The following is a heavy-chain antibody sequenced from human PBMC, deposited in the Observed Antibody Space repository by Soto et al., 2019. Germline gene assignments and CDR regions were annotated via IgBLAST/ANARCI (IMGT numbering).Heavy chain of an antibody. CDR2: INAGNGDT. CDR1: GYTFTTYT. V-gene: IGHV1-3*01. Sequence: QVQLVQSGAEVKKPGASVKVSCRASGYTFTTYTIHWVRQAPGQRLEWMGWINAGNGDTKYSQTLQGRVTITRDTSASAAYMELSSLRSEDTAVYYCARDFAIYNMDVWGKGTPVIVSS. D-gene: IGHD3-3*01. J-gene: IGHJ6*03. CDR3: ARDFAIYNMDV.